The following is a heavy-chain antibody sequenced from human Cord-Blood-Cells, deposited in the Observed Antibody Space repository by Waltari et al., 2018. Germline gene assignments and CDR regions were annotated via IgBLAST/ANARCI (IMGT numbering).Heavy chain of an antibody. D-gene: IGHD6-13*01. Sequence: QVQLQQWGAGLLKPSETLSPTCAVYGGSFSGYYWSWIRPPPGKGLEWIGEINHSGRTNYNPSLKSRVTRSVDTSKNQFSLKLSSVTATDTAVYSCARGRIAAAGPTFAYWGQGTLVTVSS. CDR1: GGSFSGYY. CDR2: INHSGRT. V-gene: IGHV4-34*01. J-gene: IGHJ4*02. CDR3: ARGRIAAAGPTFAY.